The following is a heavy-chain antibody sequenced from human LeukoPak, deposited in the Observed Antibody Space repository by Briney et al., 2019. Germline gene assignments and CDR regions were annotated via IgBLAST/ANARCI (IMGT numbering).Heavy chain of an antibody. CDR3: ARGSGAITESPKGNDY. Sequence: SETLSLTCAVYGGSFSGYYWSWIRQPPGKGLEWIGEINHSGSTNYNPSLKSRVTISVDTSKNQFSLKLSSVTAADTAVYYCARGSGAITESPKGNDYWGQGPLVTVSS. D-gene: IGHD6-25*01. CDR2: INHSGST. CDR1: GGSFSGYY. V-gene: IGHV4-34*01. J-gene: IGHJ4*02.